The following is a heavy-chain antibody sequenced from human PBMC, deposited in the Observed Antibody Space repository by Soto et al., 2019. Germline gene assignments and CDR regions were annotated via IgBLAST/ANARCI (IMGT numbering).Heavy chain of an antibody. D-gene: IGHD6-19*01. J-gene: IGHJ4*02. CDR2: IYPDDSDT. V-gene: IGHV5-51*01. CDR1: GYTFINYW. CDR3: ARLGTQGAVAGLGD. Sequence: GESLKISCQGSGYTFINYWIGWVRQMPGKGLEWMGIIYPDDSDTRYSPSFQGQVTISADKSTNTAYLQWSSLKASDTAMYYCARLGTQGAVAGLGDWGPGTLVTVSS.